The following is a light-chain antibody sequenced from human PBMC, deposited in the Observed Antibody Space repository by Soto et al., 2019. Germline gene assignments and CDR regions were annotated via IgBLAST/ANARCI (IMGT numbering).Light chain of an antibody. CDR2: YDD. CDR3: AAWDDNLNGYV. J-gene: IGLJ1*01. Sequence: QSVLTQPPSVSEAPRQRVTISCSRSSSNIGNNAVNWYQQLPGKAPKLLIYYDDLLPSGVSDRFSGSKSGTSASLAISGLQSEDEADYYCAAWDDNLNGYVFGTGTKLTVL. V-gene: IGLV1-36*01. CDR1: SSNIGNNA.